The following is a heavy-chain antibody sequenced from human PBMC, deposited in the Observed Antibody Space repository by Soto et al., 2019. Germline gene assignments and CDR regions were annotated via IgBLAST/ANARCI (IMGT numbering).Heavy chain of an antibody. D-gene: IGHD6-13*01. V-gene: IGHV4-4*07. Sequence: PXATLCLTGIVSGGSISEKYWNWVRQPPGKGLEWIGLIFANGHTDYNPSLKSRVTMSVDASKNQFSLRLTSMTAADTAVYYCVASLAASGLNWLDPWGRGTLVTVSS. J-gene: IGHJ5*02. CDR1: GGSISEKY. CDR2: IFANGHT. CDR3: VASLAASGLNWLDP.